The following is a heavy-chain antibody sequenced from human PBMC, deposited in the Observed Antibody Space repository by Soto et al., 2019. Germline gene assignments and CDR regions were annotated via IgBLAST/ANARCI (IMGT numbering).Heavy chain of an antibody. J-gene: IGHJ3*02. CDR2: ISGSGGST. D-gene: IGHD2-15*01. CDR3: AKGGPGYCSGGSCYGDAFDI. CDR1: GFTFSSYA. Sequence: GGSLRLSCAASGFTFSSYAMSWVRQAPGKGLEWVSAISGSGGSTYYADSVKGRFTISRDNSKNTLYLQMNSLRAEDTAVYYCAKGGPGYCSGGSCYGDAFDIWGQGTMVTVSS. V-gene: IGHV3-23*01.